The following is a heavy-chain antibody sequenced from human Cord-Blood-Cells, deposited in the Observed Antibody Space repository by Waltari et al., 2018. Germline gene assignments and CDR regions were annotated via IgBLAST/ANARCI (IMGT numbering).Heavy chain of an antibody. D-gene: IGHD2-21*01. J-gene: IGHJ3*02. V-gene: IGHV4-4*07. CDR1: GGSISSYY. CDR2: IYTSGST. CDR3: ARDSFWALVIDRLGTFDI. Sequence: QVQLQESGPGLVTPSETLSLTLTGSGGSISSYYWRWILQPAGKGLEWIGRIYTSGSTNYNPSLKSRVTMSVDTSKNQFSLKLSSVTAADTAVYYCARDSFWALVIDRLGTFDIWGQGTMVTVSS.